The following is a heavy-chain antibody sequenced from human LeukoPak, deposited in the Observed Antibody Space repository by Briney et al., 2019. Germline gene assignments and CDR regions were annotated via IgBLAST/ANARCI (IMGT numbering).Heavy chain of an antibody. Sequence: SETLSLTCTVSGGSISSYYWNWIRQPPGMGLEWIGYIYYSGSTSYNPSLKRRVTISVDTSKNQFSLNLSSVTAADTAVYYCARGLNSGYDFGTRGYYYYYMDVWGKGTTVTVSS. CDR1: GGSISSYY. CDR3: ARGLNSGYDFGTRGYYYYYMDV. V-gene: IGHV4-59*01. CDR2: IYYSGST. J-gene: IGHJ6*03. D-gene: IGHD5-12*01.